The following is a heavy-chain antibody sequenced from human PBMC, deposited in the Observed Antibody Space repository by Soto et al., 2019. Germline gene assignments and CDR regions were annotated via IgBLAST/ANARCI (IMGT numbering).Heavy chain of an antibody. D-gene: IGHD3-10*01. CDR1: GGSINSGGYY. J-gene: IGHJ6*02. CDR3: ARLPSIINYPMDV. CDR2: IYYSGRT. V-gene: IGHV4-31*03. Sequence: PSETLSLTCTVSGGSINSGGYYWRWIRQHPGQCPEWIGYIYYSGRTYYNPSLESRSSISVDTSKNQFSLKIHSVTAADTAVYFCARLPSIINYPMDVWGPGTTVTV.